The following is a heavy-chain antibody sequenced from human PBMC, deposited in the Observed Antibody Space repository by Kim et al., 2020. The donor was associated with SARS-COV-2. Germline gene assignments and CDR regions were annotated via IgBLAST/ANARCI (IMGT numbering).Heavy chain of an antibody. CDR2: ISGSGGST. CDR1: GFTFSSYA. J-gene: IGHJ6*02. CDR3: AKSIAARPDPHYYYYGMDV. D-gene: IGHD6-6*01. Sequence: GGSLRLSCAASGFTFSSYAMSWVRQAPGKGLEWVSAISGSGGSTYYADSVKGRFTISRDNSKNTLYLQMNSLRAEDTAVYYCAKSIAARPDPHYYYYGMDVWGQGTTVTVSS. V-gene: IGHV3-23*01.